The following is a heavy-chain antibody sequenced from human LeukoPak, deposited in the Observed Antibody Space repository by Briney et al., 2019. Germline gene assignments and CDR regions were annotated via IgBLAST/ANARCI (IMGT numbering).Heavy chain of an antibody. V-gene: IGHV3-30*02. D-gene: IGHD3-9*01. Sequence: PGGSLRLSCAASGFTFSSYGMHWVRQAPGKGLEWVAFIRYDGSNKYYADSVKGRFTISRDNSKNTLYLQMNSLRAEDTAVYYCAKDHLPYYDILTGYPTGCNYWGQGTLVTVSS. CDR2: IRYDGSNK. CDR3: AKDHLPYYDILTGYPTGCNY. J-gene: IGHJ4*02. CDR1: GFTFSSYG.